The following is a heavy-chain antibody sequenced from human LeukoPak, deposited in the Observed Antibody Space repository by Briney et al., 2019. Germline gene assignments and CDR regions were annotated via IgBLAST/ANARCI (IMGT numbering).Heavy chain of an antibody. CDR2: INPNSGGA. D-gene: IGHD3-22*01. CDR1: GYTFTGYY. CDR3: ARGRRGDYYDSSGPPKFGMDV. J-gene: IGHJ6*02. Sequence: ASVKVSCKASGYTFTGYYMHWVRQAPGQGLEWMGWINPNSGGANYAQKFQGRVTMTRDTSISTAYMELSRLRSDDTAVYYCARGRRGDYYDSSGPPKFGMDVWGQGTTVTVSS. V-gene: IGHV1-2*02.